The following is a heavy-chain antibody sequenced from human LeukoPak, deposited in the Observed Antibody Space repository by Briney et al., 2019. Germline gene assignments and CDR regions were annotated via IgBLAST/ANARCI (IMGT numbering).Heavy chain of an antibody. J-gene: IGHJ4*02. CDR1: GFTFSSYS. CDR3: ARRVVPAANGYYFDY. V-gene: IGHV3-74*01. CDR2: INSNGSST. D-gene: IGHD2-2*01. Sequence: GGSLRLSCAASGFTFSSYSMNWVRQAPGKGLVWVSRINSNGSSTSYADSVKGRFTISRDNAKNTLYLQMNSLRAEDTAAYYCARRVVPAANGYYFDYWGQGTLVTVSS.